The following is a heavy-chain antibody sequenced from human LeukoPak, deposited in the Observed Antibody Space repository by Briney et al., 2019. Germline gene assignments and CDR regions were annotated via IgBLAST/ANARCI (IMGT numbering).Heavy chain of an antibody. CDR2: INHSGST. D-gene: IGHD3-9*01. Sequence: SETLSLTCAVSAGSISSGGYSWSWLRQPPGKGLEWIGEINHSGSTNYNPSLKSRVTISVDTSKNQFSLKLSSVTAADTAVYYCYILTGYYQDYWGQGTLVTVSS. CDR3: YILTGYYQDY. V-gene: IGHV4-30-2*01. J-gene: IGHJ4*02. CDR1: AGSISSGGYS.